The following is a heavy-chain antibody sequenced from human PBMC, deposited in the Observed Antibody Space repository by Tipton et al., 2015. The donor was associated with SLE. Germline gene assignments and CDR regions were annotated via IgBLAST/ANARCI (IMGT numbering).Heavy chain of an antibody. V-gene: IGHV3-48*01. D-gene: IGHD5-18*01. CDR1: GFTFNTYS. CDR3: ARDRPHTAMIFDY. CDR2: IRSSSSTI. Sequence: SLRLSCAASGFTFNTYSMNWVRQAPGKGLEWVSYIRSSSSTIFYADSVKGRFTISRDNAKNSLYLQMNSLRAEDTALYYCARDRPHTAMIFDYWGQGRLVTVSS. J-gene: IGHJ4*02.